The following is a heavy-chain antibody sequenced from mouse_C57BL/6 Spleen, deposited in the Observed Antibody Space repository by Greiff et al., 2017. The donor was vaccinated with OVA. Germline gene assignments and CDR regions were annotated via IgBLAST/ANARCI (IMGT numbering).Heavy chain of an antibody. CDR2: IYPGDGDT. D-gene: IGHD4-1*01. CDR3: ANVGGDDY. J-gene: IGHJ2*01. V-gene: IGHV1-80*01. CDR1: GYAFSSYW. Sequence: VMLVESGAELVKPGASVKISCKASGYAFSSYWMNWVKQRPGKGLEWIGQIYPGDGDTNYNGKLKGKATLTADKSSSTAYMQLSRGTSEDSAVYFCANVGGDDYWGQGTTLTVSS.